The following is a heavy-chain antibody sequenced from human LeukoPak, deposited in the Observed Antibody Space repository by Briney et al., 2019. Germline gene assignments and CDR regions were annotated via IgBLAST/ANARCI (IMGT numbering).Heavy chain of an antibody. CDR3: ARDEGYYGDYEGFDY. D-gene: IGHD4-17*01. J-gene: IGHJ4*02. V-gene: IGHV3-7*01. Sequence: GGSLRLSCATSGFTFSRHGMYWVRQAPGKGLEWVANIKQDGSEKYYVDSVKGRFTISRDNAKNSLYLQMNSLRAEDTAVYYCARDEGYYGDYEGFDYWGQGTLVTVSS. CDR1: GFTFSRHG. CDR2: IKQDGSEK.